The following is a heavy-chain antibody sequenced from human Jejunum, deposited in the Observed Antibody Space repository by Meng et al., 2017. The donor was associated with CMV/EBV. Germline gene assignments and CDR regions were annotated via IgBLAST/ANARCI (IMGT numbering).Heavy chain of an antibody. V-gene: IGHV3-11*01. CDR2: ISSSSGDV. CDR1: GFTCTDCY. Sequence: RSCAASGFTCTDCYKNWVRQAPGKGLEYISYISSSSGDVSYTDSVRGRFTISRDNAKNTLYLQMNSLRAEDTAVYYCTRFARLSDYWGQGTLVTVSS. CDR3: TRFARLSDY. J-gene: IGHJ4*02.